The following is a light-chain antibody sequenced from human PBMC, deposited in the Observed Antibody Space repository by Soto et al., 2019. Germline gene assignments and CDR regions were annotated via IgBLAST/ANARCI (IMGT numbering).Light chain of an antibody. V-gene: IGKV1-5*01. CDR2: AAS. Sequence: DIQMTQSPSTLSASVGDRVTITCRASQSISSGLAWYQQKPGKAPKLLIYAASSLESGVPSRFSGSRSGTDFTLTYSSPQADDFATYYCQHYNSNPWTFGQGTKVEFK. CDR3: QHYNSNPWT. J-gene: IGKJ1*01. CDR1: QSISSG.